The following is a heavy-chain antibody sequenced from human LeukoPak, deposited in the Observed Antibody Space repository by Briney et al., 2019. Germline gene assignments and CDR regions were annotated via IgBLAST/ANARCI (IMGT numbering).Heavy chain of an antibody. CDR1: GYSFTSYW. Sequence: GESLKISCKGSGYSFTSYWIGWVRQMPGKGLEWIGRIDPSDSYTNYSPSFRGHVTISADKSISTAYLQWSSLKASDTAMYYCARYYYGSGRGANWFDPWGQGTLVTVSS. CDR3: ARYYYGSGRGANWFDP. V-gene: IGHV5-10-1*01. J-gene: IGHJ5*02. CDR2: IDPSDSYT. D-gene: IGHD3-10*01.